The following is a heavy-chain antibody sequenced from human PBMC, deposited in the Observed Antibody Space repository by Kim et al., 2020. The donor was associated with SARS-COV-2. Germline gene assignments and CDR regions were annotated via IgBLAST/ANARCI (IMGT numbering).Heavy chain of an antibody. CDR1: GGSISGYY. D-gene: IGHD5-12*01. V-gene: IGHV4-59*01. CDR2: ISYSGST. CDR3: ARDRREMATNWFDP. Sequence: SETLSLTCTVSGGSISGYYWNWIRQPPGKGLEWIGYISYSGSTNYNPSLKSRVTISVDTSKNQFSLNLSSVTAADTAVYYCARDRREMATNWFDPWGQGTLVTVSS. J-gene: IGHJ5*02.